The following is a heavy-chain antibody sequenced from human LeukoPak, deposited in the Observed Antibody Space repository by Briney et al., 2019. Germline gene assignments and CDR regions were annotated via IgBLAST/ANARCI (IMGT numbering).Heavy chain of an antibody. D-gene: IGHD6-13*01. J-gene: IGHJ5*02. V-gene: IGHV1-18*01. CDR1: GYTFTSYG. Sequence: GASVKVSCKASGYTFTSYGISWVRQAPGQGLEWMGWISAYNGNTNYAQKFQGRVTMTRDTSISTAYMELSRLRSDDTAIYYCARVNRQQQLPEFDPWGHGTLVTVSS. CDR3: ARVNRQQQLPEFDP. CDR2: ISAYNGNT.